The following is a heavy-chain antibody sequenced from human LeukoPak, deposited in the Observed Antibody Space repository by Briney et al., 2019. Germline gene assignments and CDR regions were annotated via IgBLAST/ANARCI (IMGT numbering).Heavy chain of an antibody. Sequence: GGSLRLSCAASGFTFDDYAIHWVRQAPGKGLEWVSGISWNSGKIIYADSVKGRFTISRDNAKNSVYLQMDSLRAEDTALYYCAKETHSTMVPGYAFDNWGRGTMVTVSS. CDR2: ISWNSGKI. D-gene: IGHD2-8*01. J-gene: IGHJ3*02. CDR1: GFTFDDYA. CDR3: AKETHSTMVPGYAFDN. V-gene: IGHV3-9*01.